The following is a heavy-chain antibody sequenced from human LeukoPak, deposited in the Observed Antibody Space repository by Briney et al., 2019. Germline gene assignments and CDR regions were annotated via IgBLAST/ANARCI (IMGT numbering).Heavy chain of an antibody. CDR2: ISGSGGTT. CDR1: GFTFNNYA. Sequence: QSGGSLRLSCAASGFTFNNYAMYWVRQAPGKGLEWVSVISGSGGTTYYADSVKGRFTISRDSSKNTLYLQMNSLRAEDTAVYYCAKVSGGGLYYDGMDVWGQGTTVTVSS. V-gene: IGHV3-23*01. D-gene: IGHD1-14*01. J-gene: IGHJ6*02. CDR3: AKVSGGGLYYDGMDV.